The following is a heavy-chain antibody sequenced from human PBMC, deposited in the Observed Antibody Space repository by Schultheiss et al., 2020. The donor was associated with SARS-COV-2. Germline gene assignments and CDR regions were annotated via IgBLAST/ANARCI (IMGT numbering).Heavy chain of an antibody. V-gene: IGHV3-48*01. CDR3: ARDHGAPVGCLDY. Sequence: GESLKISCAASGFTFSSYSMSWIRQAPGKGLEWVSYISSSGSTIYYADSVKGRFTISRDNSKNTLYLQMNSLRAEDTAVYYCARDHGAPVGCLDYWGQGTLVTVSS. CDR2: ISSSGSTI. CDR1: GFTFSSYS. J-gene: IGHJ4*02. D-gene: IGHD2-15*01.